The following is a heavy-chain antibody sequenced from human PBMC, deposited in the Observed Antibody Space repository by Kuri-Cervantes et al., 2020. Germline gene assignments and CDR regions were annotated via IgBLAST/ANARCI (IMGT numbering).Heavy chain of an antibody. D-gene: IGHD6-19*01. V-gene: IGHV3-11*04. Sequence: GGSLRLSCAASGFTFSDYYMSWIRQAPGKGLEYISGSSGSTMYYADSVKGRFTISRDNAKNSLNLQMNSLRDEDTAVYYCARGHSSGWYAGSNYGLDVWGQGTTVTVSS. J-gene: IGHJ6*02. CDR1: GFTFSDYY. CDR2: GSSGSTM. CDR3: ARGHSSGWYAGSNYGLDV.